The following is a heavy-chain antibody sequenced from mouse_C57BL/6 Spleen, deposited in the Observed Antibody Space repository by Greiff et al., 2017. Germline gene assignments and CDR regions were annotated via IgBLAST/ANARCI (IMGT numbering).Heavy chain of an antibody. V-gene: IGHV5-4*01. CDR3: ARDLGDSNYAMDY. CDR2: ISDGGSYT. J-gene: IGHJ4*01. D-gene: IGHD2-5*01. Sequence: EVKLMESGGGLVKPGGSLKLSCAASGFTFSSYAMSWVRQTPEKRLEWVATISDGGSYTYYPDNVKGRFTISRDNAKNNLYLQMSHLKSEDTAMYYCARDLGDSNYAMDYWGQGTSVTVSS. CDR1: GFTFSSYA.